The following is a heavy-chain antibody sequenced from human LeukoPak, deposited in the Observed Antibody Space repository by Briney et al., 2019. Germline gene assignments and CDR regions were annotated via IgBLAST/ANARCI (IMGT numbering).Heavy chain of an antibody. D-gene: IGHD3-10*01. J-gene: IGHJ4*02. CDR3: ARVEKEFGPRRGYFDY. Sequence: SETLSLTCTVSGGSISSYYWSWIRQPAGKGLEWTGRIYTSGSTNYNPSLKSRVTISVDTSKNQFSLKLSSVTAADTAVYYCARVEKEFGPRRGYFDYWGQGTLVTVSS. CDR1: GGSISSYY. CDR2: IYTSGST. V-gene: IGHV4-4*07.